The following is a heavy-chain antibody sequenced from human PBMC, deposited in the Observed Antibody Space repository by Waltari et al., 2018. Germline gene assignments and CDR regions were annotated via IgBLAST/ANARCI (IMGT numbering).Heavy chain of an antibody. D-gene: IGHD3-3*01. CDR2: IYYSGTT. CDR1: GDSISGSRNY. J-gene: IGHJ4*02. CDR3: ARQLRFVDWIPRYFDS. V-gene: IGHV4-39*01. Sequence: QMELQESGPRLVKPSETLSLTCNVSGDSISGSRNYWAWLRQPPGKNLQWIESIYYSGTTSDNPSLKGRLAISVDTSRNQFSLNVNSVTAADTGIYYCARQLRFVDWIPRYFDSWGRGTLATVSS.